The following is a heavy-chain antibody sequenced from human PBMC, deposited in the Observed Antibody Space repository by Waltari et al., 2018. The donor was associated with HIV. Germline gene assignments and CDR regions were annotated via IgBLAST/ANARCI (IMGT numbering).Heavy chain of an antibody. J-gene: IGHJ5*02. CDR3: ARHRLGRSWFDP. Sequence: EVQLEQSGAEVKKPGEPLKISCKASGFTFTNYWIAWVRQTPGKGLEWMGIIYPDDADTRYSPSFEGHVTISADKSTTTAYLQWTSLGASDTGIYYCARHRLGRSWFDPWGQGTLVTVSS. D-gene: IGHD6-6*01. V-gene: IGHV5-51*01. CDR1: GFTFTNYW. CDR2: IYPDDADT.